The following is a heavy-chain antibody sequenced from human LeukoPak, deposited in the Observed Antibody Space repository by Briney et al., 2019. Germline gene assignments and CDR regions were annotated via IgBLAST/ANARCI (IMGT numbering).Heavy chain of an antibody. J-gene: IGHJ6*02. CDR1: GFTFSDYY. CDR2: IWYDGSNK. V-gene: IGHV3-33*08. Sequence: GGSLRLSCAASGFTFSDYYMSWIRQAPGKGLEWVAVIWYDGSNKYYADSVKGRFTISRDNSKNTLYLQMNSLRAEDTAVYYCARDKRSYSYHYYYGMDVWGQGTTVTVSS. D-gene: IGHD3-16*01. CDR3: ARDKRSYSYHYYYGMDV.